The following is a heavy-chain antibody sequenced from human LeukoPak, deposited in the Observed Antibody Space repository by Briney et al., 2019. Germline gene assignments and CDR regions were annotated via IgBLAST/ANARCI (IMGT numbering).Heavy chain of an antibody. V-gene: IGHV1-2*02. D-gene: IGHD2-15*01. CDR1: GYTFTGYY. CDR2: INPNSGGT. Sequence: ASVKVSCKASGYTFTGYYMHWVRQAPGQGPEWMGWINPNSGGTNYAQKFQGRVTMTRDTSISTAYMELSRLRSDDTAVYYCARDLSCSGGSCYAGVTGPDFDYWGQGTLVTVSS. J-gene: IGHJ4*02. CDR3: ARDLSCSGGSCYAGVTGPDFDY.